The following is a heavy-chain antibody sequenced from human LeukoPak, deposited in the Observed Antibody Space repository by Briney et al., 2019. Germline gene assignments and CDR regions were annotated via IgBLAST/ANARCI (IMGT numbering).Heavy chain of an antibody. CDR1: GFTFSSYA. D-gene: IGHD1-1*01. CDR3: AKPKPGSRGGYYCYYYMDV. V-gene: IGHV3-23*01. Sequence: GGSLRLSCAASGFTFSSYAMSWVRQAPGKGLEWVSAISGSGGSTYYADSVKGRFTISRDNSKNTLYLQMNSLRAEDTAVYYCAKPKPGSRGGYYCYYYMDVWGKGTTVTVSS. CDR2: ISGSGGST. J-gene: IGHJ6*03.